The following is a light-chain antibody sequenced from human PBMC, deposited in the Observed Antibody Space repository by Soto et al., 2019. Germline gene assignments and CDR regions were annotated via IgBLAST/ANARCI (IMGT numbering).Light chain of an antibody. V-gene: IGKV3-11*01. CDR1: QSISSY. CDR2: GAF. CDR3: QQRSNWPPA. Sequence: EIVLTQSPATLSLSPGERATLSCRASQSISSYLAWYQQKPGQAPSLLVYGAFNRATGIPARFSGRGSGTDFTLTIRSLEPEDFALYYCQQRSNWPPAFGQGTRVDI. J-gene: IGKJ1*01.